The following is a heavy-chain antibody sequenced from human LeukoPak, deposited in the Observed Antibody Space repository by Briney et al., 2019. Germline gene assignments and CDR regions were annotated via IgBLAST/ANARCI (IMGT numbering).Heavy chain of an antibody. Sequence: GGSLRLSCAASKFTFNNYNMNWVRQAPGKGLEWVSSISSRSSYIFYADSVKGRFTISRDNAKNSLYLQMNSLRAEDTAVYYCARDPGGGDYWGQGTLVTVSS. CDR3: ARDPGGGDY. D-gene: IGHD2-15*01. V-gene: IGHV3-21*01. J-gene: IGHJ4*02. CDR2: ISSRSSYI. CDR1: KFTFNNYN.